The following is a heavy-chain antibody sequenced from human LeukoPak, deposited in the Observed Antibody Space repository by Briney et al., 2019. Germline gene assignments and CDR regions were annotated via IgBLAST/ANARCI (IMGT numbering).Heavy chain of an antibody. V-gene: IGHV3-30-3*01. J-gene: IGHJ3*02. CDR3: AREMYYDFWSGNTYAFDI. CDR1: GFTFSSYA. D-gene: IGHD3-3*01. Sequence: PGGSLRLSCAASGFTFSSYAMHWVRQAPGKGLEWVAVISYDGSNKYYADSVKGRFTISRDNSKNTLYLQMNSLRAEDTAVYYCAREMYYDFWSGNTYAFDIWGQGTMVTVSS. CDR2: ISYDGSNK.